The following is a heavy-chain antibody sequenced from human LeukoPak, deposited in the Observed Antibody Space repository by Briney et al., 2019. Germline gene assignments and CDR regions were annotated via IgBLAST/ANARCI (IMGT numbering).Heavy chain of an antibody. CDR3: ARGCGGGSCYYYYGMDV. D-gene: IGHD2-15*01. Sequence: ASVKDSCKASGYTFTGYYMHWARQAPGQGLGWMGWINPNSGGTNYAQKFQGRVTMTRDTSISTAYMELSRLRSDDTAVYYCARGCGGGSCYYYYGMDVWGQGTTVTVSS. V-gene: IGHV1-2*02. CDR1: GYTFTGYY. J-gene: IGHJ6*02. CDR2: INPNSGGT.